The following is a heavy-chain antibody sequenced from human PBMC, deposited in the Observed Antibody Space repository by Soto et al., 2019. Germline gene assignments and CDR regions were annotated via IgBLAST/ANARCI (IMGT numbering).Heavy chain of an antibody. V-gene: IGHV4-39*01. CDR3: ARHAFTPYFDY. J-gene: IGHJ4*02. CDR2: IYYSGST. Sequence: SETLSLTCTVSGGSVSSSSYYWGWIRQPPGKGLEWIGSIYYSGSTYYNPSLKSRVTISVDTSKNQFSLKLSSVTAADTAVYYCARHAFTPYFDYWGQGTLVTVSS. CDR1: GGSVSSSSYY. D-gene: IGHD3-16*01.